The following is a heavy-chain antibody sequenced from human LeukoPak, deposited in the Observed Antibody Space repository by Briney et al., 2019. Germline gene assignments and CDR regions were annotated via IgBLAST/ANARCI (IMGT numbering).Heavy chain of an antibody. CDR2: INHSGST. CDR1: GGSISSYY. D-gene: IGHD6-13*01. CDR3: ARRSRRQGAAGTVDYFDY. J-gene: IGHJ4*02. V-gene: IGHV4-34*01. Sequence: PSETLSLTCTVSGGSISSYYWSWIRQPPGKGLEWIGEINHSGSTNYNPSLKSRVTISVDTSKNQFSLKLSSVTAADTAVYYCARRSRRQGAAGTVDYFDYWGQGTLVTVSS.